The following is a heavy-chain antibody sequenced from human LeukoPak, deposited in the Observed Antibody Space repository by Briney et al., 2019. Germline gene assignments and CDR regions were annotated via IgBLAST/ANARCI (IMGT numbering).Heavy chain of an antibody. CDR3: ASGSWITDY. V-gene: IGHV4-61*02. CDR2: IYTSGST. J-gene: IGHJ4*02. Sequence: SETLSLTCTVSGGSISSGSYYWSWIRQPAGKGLEWIGRIYTSGSTNYNPSLKSRVTISVDTSKNQFSLKLSSVTAADTAVYYCASGSWITDYWGQGTLVTVSS. D-gene: IGHD6-13*01. CDR1: GGSISSGSYY.